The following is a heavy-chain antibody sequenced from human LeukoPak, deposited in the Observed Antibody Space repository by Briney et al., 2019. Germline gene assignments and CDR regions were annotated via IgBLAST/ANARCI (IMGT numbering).Heavy chain of an antibody. CDR2: IYYSGST. D-gene: IGHD6-13*01. V-gene: IGHV4-39*01. CDR3: ARHVGGSSWYDPFDLGENWFDP. CDR1: GGSISSSSYY. Sequence: ETLSLTCTVSGGSISSSSYYWGWIRQPPGKGLEWIGSIYYSGSTYYNPSLKSRVTISVDTSKNQFSLKLSSVTAADTAVYYCARHVGGSSWYDPFDLGENWFDPWGQGTLVTVSS. J-gene: IGHJ5*02.